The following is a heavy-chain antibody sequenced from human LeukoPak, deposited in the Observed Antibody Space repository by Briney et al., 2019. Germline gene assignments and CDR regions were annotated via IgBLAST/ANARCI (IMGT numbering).Heavy chain of an antibody. CDR2: INWYGCNT. V-gene: IGHV3-20*04. J-gene: IGHJ3*02. CDR3: ARDADFGGAFDI. Sequence: PGGSLRLPCAASGFTFDDYGMSWARQAPGKALEGVSGINWYGCNTGYGHSVKGLLTLHRDNAKNSLYLQMNSRRAEDTALYYCARDADFGGAFDIWGQGTMLSVSS. D-gene: IGHD3-10*01. CDR1: GFTFDDYG.